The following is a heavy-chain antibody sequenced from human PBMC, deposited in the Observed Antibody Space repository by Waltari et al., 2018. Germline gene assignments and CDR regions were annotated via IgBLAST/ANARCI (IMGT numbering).Heavy chain of an antibody. Sequence: EVQLVESGGGLVQPGRSLRLSCAASGFTFDDYAMHWVRQAPGKGLEWVSGISWNSGSIGYADSVKGRFTISRDNAKNSLYLQMNSLRAEDMALYYCAKDISSGWTPHGAFDIWGQGTMVTVSS. V-gene: IGHV3-9*03. CDR2: ISWNSGSI. CDR3: AKDISSGWTPHGAFDI. J-gene: IGHJ3*02. CDR1: GFTFDDYA. D-gene: IGHD6-19*01.